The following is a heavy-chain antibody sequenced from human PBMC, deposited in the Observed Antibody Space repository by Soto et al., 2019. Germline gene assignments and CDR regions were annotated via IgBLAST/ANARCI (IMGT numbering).Heavy chain of an antibody. Sequence: QVQLVQSGAEVKKPGSSVKVSCKASGGTFSSYAISWVRQAPGQGLEWMGGIIPIFGTANYAQKFQGRVTITADESTSTAYMELSSQRSEDTAVYYCARFAYDCTNGVCHLGDYWGQGTLVTVSS. D-gene: IGHD2-8*01. CDR1: GGTFSSYA. CDR2: IIPIFGTA. V-gene: IGHV1-69*01. CDR3: ARFAYDCTNGVCHLGDY. J-gene: IGHJ4*02.